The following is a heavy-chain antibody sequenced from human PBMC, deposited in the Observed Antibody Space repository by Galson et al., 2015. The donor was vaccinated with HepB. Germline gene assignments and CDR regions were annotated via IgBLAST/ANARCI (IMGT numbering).Heavy chain of an antibody. CDR2: IYYSGNT. CDR3: ARHSYNHYYHSNANFDY. D-gene: IGHD3-22*01. J-gene: IGHJ4*02. Sequence: LSLTCTVSGGSISSSSYYWGWIRQPPGKGLEWIGSIYYSGNTYYNPSLKSRVTISVDTSKNQFSLKLSSVTAADTAVYYCARHSYNHYYHSNANFDYWGQGTLVTVSS. CDR1: GGSISSSSYY. V-gene: IGHV4-39*01.